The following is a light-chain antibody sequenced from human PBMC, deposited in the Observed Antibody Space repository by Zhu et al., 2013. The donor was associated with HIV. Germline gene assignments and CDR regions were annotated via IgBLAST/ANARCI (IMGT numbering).Light chain of an antibody. Sequence: DIVMTQSPLSLPVIPGEPASISCRSSQSLLHSNGYNYLDWYLQKPGQSPQLLMYLASNRASGVSDRFSGSGTGTDFTLKISRVETEDVGIYYCMQALQTPYTFGQGTKLEI. CDR3: MQALQTPYT. J-gene: IGKJ2*01. CDR1: QSLLHSNGYNY. CDR2: LAS. V-gene: IGKV2-28*01.